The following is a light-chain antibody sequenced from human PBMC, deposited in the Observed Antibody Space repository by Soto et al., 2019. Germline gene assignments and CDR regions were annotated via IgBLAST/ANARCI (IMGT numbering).Light chain of an antibody. V-gene: IGKV3D-15*01. Sequence: EIVMTQSPATLSVSPGERATLSCRASQSVSSNLAWYQQKPGQAPRLLIYGASIRATGIPARFSGSGSGTEFTLTISSLQSEGFAVYYCQQYNNWPLTFGGGTKVDIK. J-gene: IGKJ4*01. CDR3: QQYNNWPLT. CDR2: GAS. CDR1: QSVSSN.